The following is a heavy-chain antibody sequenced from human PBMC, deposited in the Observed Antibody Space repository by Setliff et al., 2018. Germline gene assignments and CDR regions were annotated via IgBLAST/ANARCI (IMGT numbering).Heavy chain of an antibody. D-gene: IGHD2-15*01. CDR1: GYSISSGYY. V-gene: IGHV4-38-2*01. CDR3: ARLPGYCNGGNCYGYYSFDI. CDR2: INYSGIN. J-gene: IGHJ3*02. Sequence: SETLSLTCAVSGYSISSGYYWGWIRQPPGKGLEWIGGINYSGINYYSPSLKSRVIVSVDTSKNQFSLKLSSVTAADTAVYYCARLPGYCNGGNCYGYYSFDIWGQGTMVTVSS.